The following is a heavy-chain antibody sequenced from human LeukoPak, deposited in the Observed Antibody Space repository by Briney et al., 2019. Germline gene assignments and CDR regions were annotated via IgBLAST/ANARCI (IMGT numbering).Heavy chain of an antibody. CDR1: GGSISSYY. J-gene: IGHJ4*02. Sequence: KASETLSLTCTVSGGSISSYYWGWIRQPPGKGLEWIGSIYYSGSTYYNPSLKSRVTISVDTSKNQFSLKLSSVTAADTAVYYCARGNDYGDLLFDYWSQGTLVTVSS. CDR3: ARGNDYGDLLFDY. V-gene: IGHV4-39*07. D-gene: IGHD4-17*01. CDR2: IYYSGST.